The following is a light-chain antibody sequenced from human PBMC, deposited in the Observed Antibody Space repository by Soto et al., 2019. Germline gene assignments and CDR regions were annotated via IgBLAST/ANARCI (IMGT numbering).Light chain of an antibody. CDR3: QQRSNWPLT. Sequence: EIVLTQSPATLSLSPGERATLSCRASQSVSSYLAWYQQKPGQAPRLLMNDASNRATGIPARFSGSGSVTDFTLTISSLEPEDFAVYYCQQRSNWPLTFGGGTKVDIK. J-gene: IGKJ4*01. V-gene: IGKV3-11*01. CDR2: DAS. CDR1: QSVSSY.